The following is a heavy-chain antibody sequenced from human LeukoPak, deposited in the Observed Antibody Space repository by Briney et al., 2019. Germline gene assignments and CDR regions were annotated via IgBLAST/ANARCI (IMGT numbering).Heavy chain of an antibody. Sequence: GGSLRLSCAASGFALSTHWMTWVRQVPGRGPEWVANVNRDGSETYYLDSVKGRFTISKDNAKNSLYLQMNSLRAEDTALYHCARNNGMDVWGQGTTVIVSS. V-gene: IGHV3-7*03. CDR3: ARNNGMDV. J-gene: IGHJ6*02. CDR2: VNRDGSET. CDR1: GFALSTHW.